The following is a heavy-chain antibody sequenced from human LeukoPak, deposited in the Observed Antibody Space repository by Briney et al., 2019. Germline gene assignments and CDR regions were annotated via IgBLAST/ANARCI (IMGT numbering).Heavy chain of an antibody. J-gene: IGHJ3*02. V-gene: IGHV4-4*07. D-gene: IGHD2-2*01. CDR2: VYISGIYTSGST. CDR3: ARMEYCSSTSCPDAFDI. Sequence: KASETLSLTCTVSGASISNYYWSWIRQPAGKGLEWIGRVYISGIYTSGSTNYNPSLNSRVTISVDKSKNQFSPKLTSVTAADTAVYYCARMEYCSSTSCPDAFDIWGQGTMVTVSS. CDR1: GASISNYY.